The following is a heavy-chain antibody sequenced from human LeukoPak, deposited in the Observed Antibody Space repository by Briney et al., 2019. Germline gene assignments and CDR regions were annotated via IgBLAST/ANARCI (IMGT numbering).Heavy chain of an antibody. J-gene: IGHJ4*02. Sequence: GASVKVSCKASGGTFSSYAISWVRQAPGQGLEWMGGIIPIFGTATYARKFQGRVTITADESTRTAYMQLSSLRSEDTAVHYCARARLVRYCSSTSCWGSYFDYWGQGTLVTVSS. CDR3: ARARLVRYCSSTSCWGSYFDY. D-gene: IGHD2-2*01. CDR2: IIPIFGTA. V-gene: IGHV1-69*13. CDR1: GGTFSSYA.